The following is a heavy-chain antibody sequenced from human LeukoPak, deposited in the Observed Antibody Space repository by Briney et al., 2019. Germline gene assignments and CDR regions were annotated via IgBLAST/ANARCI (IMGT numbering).Heavy chain of an antibody. CDR1: GFTFSSYG. CDR3: AKDLYYDFWSGYFDY. J-gene: IGHJ4*02. D-gene: IGHD3-3*01. V-gene: IGHV3-30*02. Sequence: HPGGSQRLSCAASGFTFSSYGMHWVRQAPGKGLEWVAFIRYDGSNKYYADSVKGRFTISRDNSKNTLYLQMNSLRAEDTAVYYCAKDLYYDFWSGYFDYWGQGTLVTVSS. CDR2: IRYDGSNK.